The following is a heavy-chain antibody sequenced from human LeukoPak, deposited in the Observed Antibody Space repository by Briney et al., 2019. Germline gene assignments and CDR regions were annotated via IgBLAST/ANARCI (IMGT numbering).Heavy chain of an antibody. CDR1: GGSFSSHY. Sequence: SETLSLTCGVSGGSFSSHYWTWIRQPPGKGLEWIGSIYYSGSTYYNPSLKSRVTISVDTSRNQFSLKLSSVTAADTAVSYCAGYTVTDYYMDVWGKGTRFTVS. J-gene: IGHJ6*03. V-gene: IGHV4-39*07. D-gene: IGHD4-17*01. CDR3: AGYTVTDYYMDV. CDR2: IYYSGST.